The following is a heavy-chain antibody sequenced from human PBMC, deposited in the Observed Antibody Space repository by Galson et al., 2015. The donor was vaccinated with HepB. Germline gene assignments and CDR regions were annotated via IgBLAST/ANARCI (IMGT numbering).Heavy chain of an antibody. CDR2: ITSDSSGL. J-gene: IGHJ5*02. V-gene: IGHV3-21*01. CDR1: GFTFSYYT. D-gene: IGHD2-21*01. CDR3: ARIASGTLAWFDP. Sequence: SLRLSCAGSGFTFSYYTMNWVRQAPGKGLEWVSSITSDSSGLYYSDSIKGRFAISRDNAKNSLYLQMNSLRGEDTAVYYCARIASGTLAWFDPWGQGTLVTVSS.